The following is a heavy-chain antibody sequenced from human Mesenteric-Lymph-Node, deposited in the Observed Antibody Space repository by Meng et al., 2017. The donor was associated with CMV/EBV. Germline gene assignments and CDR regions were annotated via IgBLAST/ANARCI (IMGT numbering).Heavy chain of an antibody. CDR1: GGSISSGGYY. Sequence: SETLSLTCTVSGGSISSGGYYWSWNRQHPGKGLVWLGYIYYSGRTYYNPSLKSRVTISVDTSKNQFSLKLSSVTAADTAVYYCARLRADITIFGVVTPYNWFDPWGQGTLVTVSS. D-gene: IGHD3-3*01. CDR3: ARLRADITIFGVVTPYNWFDP. V-gene: IGHV4-31*03. CDR2: IYYSGRT. J-gene: IGHJ5*02.